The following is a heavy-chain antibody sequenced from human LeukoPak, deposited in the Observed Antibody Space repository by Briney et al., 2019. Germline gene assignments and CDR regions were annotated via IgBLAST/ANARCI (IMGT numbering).Heavy chain of an antibody. CDR1: GGTFSSYA. D-gene: IGHD3-10*01. CDR3: ARAELSPYYYGSGSSSVYYYYYMDV. CDR2: IIPIFGTA. V-gene: IGHV1-69*05. J-gene: IGHJ6*03. Sequence: SVKVSCKASGGTFSSYAISWVRQAPGQGLEWMGGIIPIFGTANYAQKFQGRVTITTDESTSTAYMELSSLRSEDTAVYYCARAELSPYYYGSGSSSVYYYYYMDVWGKGTTVTVSS.